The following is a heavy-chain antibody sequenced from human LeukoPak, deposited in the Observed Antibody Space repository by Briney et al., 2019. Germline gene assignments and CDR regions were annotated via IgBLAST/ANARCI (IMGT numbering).Heavy chain of an antibody. D-gene: IGHD4-23*01. CDR1: GFTFSDYY. CDR2: ISGIGSTV. V-gene: IGHV3-11*01. J-gene: IGHJ5*01. CDR3: ARDRGNSDPGDWFDS. Sequence: GGSLRLFCAASGFTFSDYYMSWIRQAPGNGLEWVSYISGIGSTVYYVASVRGRFTISRDNAKNSLFLQMNSLRAEDTAVYYCARDRGNSDPGDWFDSWGQGTLVTVSS.